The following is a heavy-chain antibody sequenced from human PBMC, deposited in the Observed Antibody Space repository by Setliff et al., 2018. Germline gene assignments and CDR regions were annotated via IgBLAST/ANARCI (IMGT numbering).Heavy chain of an antibody. CDR3: ARVRNTQNGFFDY. J-gene: IGHJ4*02. CDR2: IYHSGNT. Sequence: SETLSLTCSVSGGSVSNHYWSWIRQPPRKGLEWVGTIYHSGNTYYNPSLNSRLTISVDTSKNQFSLRLTSVTAADTAIYYCARVRNTQNGFFDYWSQGTLVTVSS. D-gene: IGHD1-1*01. V-gene: IGHV4-59*02. CDR1: GGSVSNHY.